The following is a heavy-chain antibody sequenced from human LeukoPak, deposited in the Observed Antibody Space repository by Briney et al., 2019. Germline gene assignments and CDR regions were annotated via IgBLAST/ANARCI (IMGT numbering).Heavy chain of an antibody. CDR1: GFTFSSYA. J-gene: IGHJ4*02. CDR2: ISGSGGST. V-gene: IGHV3-23*01. Sequence: GGSLRLSCAASGFTFSSYAMSWVRQAPGKGLEWVSAISGSGGSTYYADSVKGRFTISRDNSKNTLYLQMNSLRAGDTAVYYCAKGALDVVVPAATDYWGQGTLVTVSS. D-gene: IGHD2-2*01. CDR3: AKGALDVVVPAATDY.